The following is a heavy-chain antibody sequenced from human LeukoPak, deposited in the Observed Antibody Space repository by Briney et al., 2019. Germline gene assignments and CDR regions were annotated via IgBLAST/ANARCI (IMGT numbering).Heavy chain of an antibody. CDR1: GGSISNSSYY. V-gene: IGHV4-39*07. J-gene: IGHJ5*02. CDR3: ARDQVYGDYVGWFDP. CDR2: MYYSGST. D-gene: IGHD4-17*01. Sequence: SETLSLTCTVSGGSISNSSYYWGWIRQPPGKGLEWIGSMYYSGSTYYNPSLKSRATISVDTSKNQFSLKLSSVTAADTAVYYCARDQVYGDYVGWFDPWGQGTLVTVSS.